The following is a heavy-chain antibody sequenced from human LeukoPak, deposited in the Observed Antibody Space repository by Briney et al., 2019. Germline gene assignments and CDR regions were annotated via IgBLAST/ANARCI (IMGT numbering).Heavy chain of an antibody. Sequence: GRSLRLSCAASGFTFDDYGMSWVRQAPGKGLEWVSGINWNGGSTGYADSVKGRFTISRDYAKNSLYLQMNSLRVEDTALYYCARGFPPRIYYDSSGYYSYYFDYWGQGTLVTVSS. V-gene: IGHV3-20*04. CDR3: ARGFPPRIYYDSSGYYSYYFDY. CDR1: GFTFDDYG. J-gene: IGHJ4*02. CDR2: INWNGGST. D-gene: IGHD3-22*01.